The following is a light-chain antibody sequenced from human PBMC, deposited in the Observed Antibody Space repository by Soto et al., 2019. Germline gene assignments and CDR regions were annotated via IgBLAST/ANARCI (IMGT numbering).Light chain of an antibody. CDR1: QGIGTQ. CDR2: GAS. CDR3: QQYSGYPT. J-gene: IGKJ4*01. V-gene: IGKV1D-16*01. Sequence: DIQMTQSPSSLSASVGDRVTITCRASQGIGTQLTWYQQKPEKPPKSLIYGASNLQRGVHSRFSGSGSGTDFTLIISSLQPEDFATYYCQQYSGYPTFGGGTKVEIK.